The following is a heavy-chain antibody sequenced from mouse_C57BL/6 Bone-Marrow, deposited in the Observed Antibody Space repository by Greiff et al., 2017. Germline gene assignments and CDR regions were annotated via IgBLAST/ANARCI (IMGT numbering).Heavy chain of an antibody. J-gene: IGHJ3*01. CDR2: IDPETGDT. Sequence: VQLQQSGAELVRPGASVKLSCTASGFNITDDYMHWVKQRPEHGLEWIGWIDPETGDTEYASKFQGKATITADTSSNTAYLQLSSRTSEDTAVYYCTHFYSAGSSPAWFAYWGQGTLVTVSA. CDR3: THFYSAGSSPAWFAY. CDR1: GFNITDDY. D-gene: IGHD1-1*01. V-gene: IGHV14-4*01.